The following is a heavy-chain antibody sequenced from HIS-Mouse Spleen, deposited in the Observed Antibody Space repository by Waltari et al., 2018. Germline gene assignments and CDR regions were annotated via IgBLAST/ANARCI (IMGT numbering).Heavy chain of an antibody. CDR3: AREIPYSSSWYDWYFDL. CDR1: GGSISRSSYY. CDR2: IYYSGST. V-gene: IGHV4-39*07. Sequence: QLQLQESGPGLVKPSETLPLTCTVSGGSISRSSYYWAWIRQPQGQGLGWIGSIYYSGSTHYNPSLKSRVTISVDTSKTQFSLKLSCVTAADTAVYYCAREIPYSSSWYDWYFDLWGRGTLVTVSS. D-gene: IGHD6-13*01. J-gene: IGHJ2*01.